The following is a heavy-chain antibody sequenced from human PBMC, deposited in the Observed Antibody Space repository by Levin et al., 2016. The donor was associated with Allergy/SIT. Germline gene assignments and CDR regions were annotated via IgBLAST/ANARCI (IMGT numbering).Heavy chain of an antibody. CDR2: INPNSGGT. J-gene: IGHJ6*02. CDR3: ARVTVSYYYYGMDV. CDR1: GYTFTGYY. Sequence: ASVKVSCKASGYTFTGYYMHWVRQAPGQGLEWMGWINPNSGGTNYAQKFQGRVTMTRDTSISTAYMELSRLRSDDTAVYYCARVTVSYYYYGMDVWGQGTTVTVSS. D-gene: IGHD4-17*01. V-gene: IGHV1-2*02.